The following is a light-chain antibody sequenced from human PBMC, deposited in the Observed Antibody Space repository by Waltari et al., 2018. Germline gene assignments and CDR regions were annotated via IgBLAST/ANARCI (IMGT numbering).Light chain of an antibody. CDR3: QQYYTTPRT. CDR2: WAS. CDR1: KSIFYTSNDKNY. J-gene: IGKJ1*01. Sequence: DIVMTQSPDSLAVSLGERATINCKSSKSIFYTSNDKNYLAWYQQRPGQPPKLLIYWASTRASGVPDRFSGSGSGTDFTLTISNLQAEDVSVYFCQQYYTTPRTFGQGTKVEIK. V-gene: IGKV4-1*01.